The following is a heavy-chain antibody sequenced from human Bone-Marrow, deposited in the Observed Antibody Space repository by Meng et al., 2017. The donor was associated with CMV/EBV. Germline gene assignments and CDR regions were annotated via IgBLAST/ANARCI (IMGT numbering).Heavy chain of an antibody. Sequence: SGPTLVKPTQTLTLTCTFSGFSLSTSGMCVSWVRQPPGKALEWLALIDWDDDKYYSTSLKTRLTISKDTSKNQVVLTMTNMDPVDTAVYYCARDGLTIFGVVTSYYYYYGMDVWGQGTTVTASS. D-gene: IGHD3-3*01. CDR2: IDWDDDK. J-gene: IGHJ6*02. CDR1: GFSLSTSGMC. V-gene: IGHV2-70*02. CDR3: ARDGLTIFGVVTSYYYYYGMDV.